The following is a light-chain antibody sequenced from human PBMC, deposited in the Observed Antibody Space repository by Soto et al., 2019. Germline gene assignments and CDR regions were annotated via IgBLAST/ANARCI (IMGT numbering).Light chain of an antibody. Sequence: EIVMTQSPATLSVSPGERATLSCRASQGVSSNYLAWYQQKSGQAPRLLLYGTSSRATGIPERFSGSGSGTDFTLTISRLEPEDFAVYYCQHYGSSRTFGQGIKVDIK. CDR2: GTS. J-gene: IGKJ1*01. V-gene: IGKV3-20*01. CDR1: QGVSSNY. CDR3: QHYGSSRT.